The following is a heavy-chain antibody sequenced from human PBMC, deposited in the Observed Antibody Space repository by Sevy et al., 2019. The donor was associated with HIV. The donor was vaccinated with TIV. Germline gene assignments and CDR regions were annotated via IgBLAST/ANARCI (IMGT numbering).Heavy chain of an antibody. CDR3: AAAREYYDDSSGYLDY. J-gene: IGHJ4*02. V-gene: IGHV1-24*01. CDR1: GYTLTKLS. Sequence: ASVKVSCKVSGYTLTKLSMHWVRQAPGKGLEWMGRFDPEDGETIFAQKFQGRVTMTEDTSTDTAYMELSSLRSEDTAVYYCAAAREYYDDSSGYLDYWGQVTLVTVSS. D-gene: IGHD3-22*01. CDR2: FDPEDGET.